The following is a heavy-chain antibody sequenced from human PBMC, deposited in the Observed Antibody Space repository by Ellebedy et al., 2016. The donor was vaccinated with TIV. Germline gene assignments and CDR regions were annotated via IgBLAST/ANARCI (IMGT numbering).Heavy chain of an antibody. V-gene: IGHV1-69*04. CDR3: ARNGYCSGGSCYGALSYYYGMDV. Sequence: ASVKVSCKASGATFFSYAFHWVRQAPGQGLEWMGRIIPLLGIVNYAQKFQGRVTITADISTAYMELGSLRSEDTAVYYCARNGYCSGGSCYGALSYYYGMDVWGQGTTVTVSS. CDR2: IIPLLGIV. J-gene: IGHJ6*02. D-gene: IGHD2-15*01. CDR1: GATFFSYA.